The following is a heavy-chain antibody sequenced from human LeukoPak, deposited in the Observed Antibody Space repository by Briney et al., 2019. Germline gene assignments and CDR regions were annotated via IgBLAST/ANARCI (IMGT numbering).Heavy chain of an antibody. CDR1: GYTFTGYY. J-gene: IGHJ4*02. D-gene: IGHD1-26*01. CDR2: INPNSGGT. V-gene: IGHV1-2*02. Sequence: ASVKVSFKASGYTFTGYYKHWVRQAPGQGLEWMGWINPNSGGTNYAQKFQGRVTMTRDTSISTAYMELSRLRSDDTAVYYCARGVIVGAKEDYWGQGTLVTVSS. CDR3: ARGVIVGAKEDY.